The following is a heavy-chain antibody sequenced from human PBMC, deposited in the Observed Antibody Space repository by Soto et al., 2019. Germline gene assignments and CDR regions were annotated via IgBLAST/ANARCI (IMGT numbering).Heavy chain of an antibody. V-gene: IGHV1-69*05. CDR1: GTPFSNLA. CDR2: IILPFGTP. CDR3: ARAVAVAADFDY. Sequence: ASMKVSFKASGTPFSNLANGWGRQAPGQGLEWMGGIILPFGTPNYAQKFQGRVTITRDTSASTTYMELSSLRSEDTAVYYCARAVAVAADFDYWGQGTLVTVSS. J-gene: IGHJ4*02. D-gene: IGHD6-19*01.